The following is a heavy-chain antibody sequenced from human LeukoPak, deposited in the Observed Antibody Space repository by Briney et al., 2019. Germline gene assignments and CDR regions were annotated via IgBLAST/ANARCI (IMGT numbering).Heavy chain of an antibody. CDR1: GFTFSSYS. CDR2: ISSSSSYI. Sequence: PGGSLRLSCAASGFTFSSYSMNWVRQAPGKGLEWVSSISSSSSYIYYADSVKGRFTISRDNAKNSLYLQMNSLRAEDTAVYYCARARFLAPYYYDSRGAFDIWGQGTMVTVSS. V-gene: IGHV3-21*01. J-gene: IGHJ3*02. D-gene: IGHD3-22*01. CDR3: ARARFLAPYYYDSRGAFDI.